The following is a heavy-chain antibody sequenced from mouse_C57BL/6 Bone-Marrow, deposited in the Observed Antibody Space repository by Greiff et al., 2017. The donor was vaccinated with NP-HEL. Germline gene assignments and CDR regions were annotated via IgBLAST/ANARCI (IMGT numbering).Heavy chain of an antibody. CDR3: ARRDYGSGYCYAMDC. D-gene: IGHD1-1*01. CDR1: GYAFSSSW. Sequence: QVQLQQSGPELVKPGASVKISCKASGYAFSSSWMNWVKQRPGTGLAWIGRIYPGDGDTHYNGKFKGKATLTADKSSSTAYMQLSSLTSEDYAVYFCARRDYGSGYCYAMDCWGQGTSVTVSS. V-gene: IGHV1-82*01. CDR2: IYPGDGDT. J-gene: IGHJ4*01.